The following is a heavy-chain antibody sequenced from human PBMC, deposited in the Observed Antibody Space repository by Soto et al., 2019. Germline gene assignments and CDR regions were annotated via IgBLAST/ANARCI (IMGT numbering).Heavy chain of an antibody. J-gene: IGHJ6*03. V-gene: IGHV3-9*01. CDR2: ISWNSGSI. CDR3: EKGQEGYMDV. Sequence: EVQLVESGGGLVQPGRSLRLSCAASGFTFDDYAMHWVRQAPGKGLEWVSGISWNSGSIGYADSVKGRFTISRDNAKNSLYLQMNSLRAEDTALYYCEKGQEGYMDVWGKGTTVTVS. CDR1: GFTFDDYA.